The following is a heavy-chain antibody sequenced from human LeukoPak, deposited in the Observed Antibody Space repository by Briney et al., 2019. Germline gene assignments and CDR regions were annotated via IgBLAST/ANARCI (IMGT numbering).Heavy chain of an antibody. V-gene: IGHV3-30*18. CDR3: AKDRDAIASY. Sequence: GGSLRLSCAASGFTFSSYGMHWVRQAPGKGLEWVAVISYDGSNKYYADSVKGRFTISRDNSKNTLYLQMNSLRAEDTAVYYCAKDRDAIASYWGQGTLVTVSS. CDR1: GFTFSSYG. D-gene: IGHD2-8*01. CDR2: ISYDGSNK. J-gene: IGHJ4*02.